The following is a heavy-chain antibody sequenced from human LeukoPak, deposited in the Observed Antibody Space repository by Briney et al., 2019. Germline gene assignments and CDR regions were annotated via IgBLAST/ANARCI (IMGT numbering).Heavy chain of an antibody. D-gene: IGHD3-10*01. J-gene: IGHJ5*02. CDR1: GFTFSSYG. CDR2: ISSSGSTI. Sequence: GGSLRLSCAASGFTFSSYGMHWVRQAPGKGLEWVSYISSSGSTIYYADSVKGRFTISRDNAKNSLYLQMNSLRAEDTAVYYCASLDEDYGSGSYYKSWGQGTLVTVSS. CDR3: ASLDEDYGSGSYYKS. V-gene: IGHV3-48*04.